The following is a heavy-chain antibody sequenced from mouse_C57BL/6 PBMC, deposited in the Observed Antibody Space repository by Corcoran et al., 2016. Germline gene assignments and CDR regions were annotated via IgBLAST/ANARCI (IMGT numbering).Heavy chain of an antibody. V-gene: IGHV8-12*01. CDR1: GFSLSTSGMG. D-gene: IGHD1-1*01. J-gene: IGHJ1*03. CDR3: ARGYYYGSSYPYWYFDV. Sequence: QVTLKESGPGILQSSQTLSLTCSFSGFSLSTSGMGVSWIRQPSGKGLEWLVHIYWDDDKRYNPSLKSRLTISKDTSRNQVFLKITSVDTADTATYYCARGYYYGSSYPYWYFDVWGTGTTVTVSS. CDR2: IYWDDDK.